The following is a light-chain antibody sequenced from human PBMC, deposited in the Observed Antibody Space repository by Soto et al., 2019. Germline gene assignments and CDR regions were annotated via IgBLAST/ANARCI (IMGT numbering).Light chain of an antibody. CDR1: SSDVGGYNY. CDR3: CSYAGSYTWV. Sequence: QSVLTQPRSVSGSPGQSVTISCTGTSSDVGGYNYVSWYQHHPGKAPRFMIYDVNKRPSGVPDRFSGSKSGNTASLTISGLQTEDEANYYCCSYAGSYTWVFGGGTKLTVL. CDR2: DVN. V-gene: IGLV2-11*01. J-gene: IGLJ3*02.